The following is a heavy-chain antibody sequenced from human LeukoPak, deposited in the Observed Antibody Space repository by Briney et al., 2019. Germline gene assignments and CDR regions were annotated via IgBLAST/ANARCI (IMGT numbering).Heavy chain of an antibody. CDR3: ARGWVGIYYYDSSGSRGDDAFDI. J-gene: IGHJ3*02. D-gene: IGHD3-22*01. Sequence: SVKVSCKASGGTFSSYAISWVRQAPGQGLEWMGRIIPILGIANYAQKFQGRVTITRNTSISTAYMELSSLRSEDTAVYYCARGWVGIYYYDSSGSRGDDAFDIWGQGTMVTVSS. CDR2: IIPILGIA. CDR1: GGTFSSYA. V-gene: IGHV1-69*04.